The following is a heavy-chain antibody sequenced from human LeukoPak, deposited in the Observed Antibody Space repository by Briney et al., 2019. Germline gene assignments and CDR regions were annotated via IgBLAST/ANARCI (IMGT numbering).Heavy chain of an antibody. V-gene: IGHV3-48*01. Sequence: GGSLRLSCAVSGFTFSTYGMNWVRQAPGKGLEWVSYISGSSDIIHYTDSVKGGFTISRDNAKNSLYLQMNSLRAEDTAVYYCARVFQYCSGRSCYSGAFDIWGQGTMVTVSS. CDR2: ISGSSDII. CDR1: GFTFSTYG. D-gene: IGHD2-15*01. CDR3: ARVFQYCSGRSCYSGAFDI. J-gene: IGHJ3*02.